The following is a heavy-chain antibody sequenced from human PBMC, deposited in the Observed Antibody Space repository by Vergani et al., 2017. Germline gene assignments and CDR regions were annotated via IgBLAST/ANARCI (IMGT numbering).Heavy chain of an antibody. J-gene: IGHJ4*02. D-gene: IGHD4-17*01. Sequence: QVQLVESGGGVVQPGRSLRLSCAGSGFTFSSYAMHWVRQAPGKGLEWVAVISYDGSNKYYADSVKGRFTISRDNSKNTLYLQMHSLRAEDTAVYYCARGASGDFVSSFASWGQGPLFTVSS. V-gene: IGHV3-30-3*01. CDR1: GFTFSSYA. CDR2: ISYDGSNK. CDR3: ARGASGDFVSSFAS.